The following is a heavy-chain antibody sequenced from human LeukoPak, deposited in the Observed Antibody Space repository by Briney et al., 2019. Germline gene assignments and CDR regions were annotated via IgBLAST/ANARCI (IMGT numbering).Heavy chain of an antibody. Sequence: PGGSLRLSCAASGFTFDDYAMHWVRQAPGKGLEWVSVIYSGGSTYYADSVKGRFTISRDNSKNTLYLQMNSLRAEDTAVYYCARVASDPGYSYGTYYFDYWGQGTLVTVSS. V-gene: IGHV3-53*01. J-gene: IGHJ4*02. CDR2: IYSGGST. CDR1: GFTFDDYA. CDR3: ARVASDPGYSYGTYYFDY. D-gene: IGHD5-18*01.